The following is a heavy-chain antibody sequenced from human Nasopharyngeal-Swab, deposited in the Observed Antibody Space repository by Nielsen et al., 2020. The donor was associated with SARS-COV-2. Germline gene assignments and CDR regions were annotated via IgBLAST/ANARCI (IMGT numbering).Heavy chain of an antibody. V-gene: IGHV1-2*06. D-gene: IGHD2-8*01. CDR1: GYTFTGYF. J-gene: IGHJ4*02. Sequence: ASMKVSCKASGYTFTGYFLHWVRQAPGQGLEWMGRISPNSGGTNYAQKFQGRVTMTSDTSISTAYMELSSLRSDDTAVYYCASPYCTNGVCYSRAGFDSWGQGSLVTVSS. CDR3: ASPYCTNGVCYSRAGFDS. CDR2: ISPNSGGT.